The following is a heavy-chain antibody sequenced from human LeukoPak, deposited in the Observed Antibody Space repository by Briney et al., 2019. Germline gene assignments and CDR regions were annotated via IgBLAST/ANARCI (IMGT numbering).Heavy chain of an antibody. Sequence: PGGSLRLSCAASGFTFSSYAMSWVRQAPGKGLEWVSAISGSGGSTYYADSVEGRFTISRDNSKNTLYLQMNSLRAEDTAVYYCARREVAAEISFGFDYWGQGTLVTVSS. CDR2: ISGSGGST. CDR1: GFTFSSYA. J-gene: IGHJ4*02. CDR3: ARREVAAEISFGFDY. D-gene: IGHD2-15*01. V-gene: IGHV3-23*01.